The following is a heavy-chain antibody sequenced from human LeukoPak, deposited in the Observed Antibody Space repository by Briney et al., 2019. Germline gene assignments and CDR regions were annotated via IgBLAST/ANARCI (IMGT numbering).Heavy chain of an antibody. V-gene: IGHV6-1*01. J-gene: IGHJ6*02. CDR3: ARDPLCADGSGWYGMDV. CDR2: TYYRSKWYN. Sequence: SQTLSLTCAISGDSVSSNSAAWNWIRQSPSRGLEWLGRTYYRSKWYNDYAVSVKSRITINPDTSKNQFSLQLNSVTPEDTAVYYCARDPLCADGSGWYGMDVWGQGTTVTVSS. CDR1: GDSVSSNSAA. D-gene: IGHD6-19*01.